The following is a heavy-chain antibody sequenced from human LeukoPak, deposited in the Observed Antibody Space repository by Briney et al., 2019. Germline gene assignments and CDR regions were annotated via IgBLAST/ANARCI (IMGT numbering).Heavy chain of an antibody. Sequence: GGSLRLSCVASGYRFSPYWMSWVRQTPGKGLEWVASISDGGRATYYVDSVRGRFTISRDDAGNSLFLQMNGLRADDTAVYYCTRENYVPDSWGQGTLVTVSS. D-gene: IGHD3-10*02. J-gene: IGHJ4*02. CDR2: ISDGGRAT. CDR3: TRENYVPDS. V-gene: IGHV3-7*03. CDR1: GYRFSPYW.